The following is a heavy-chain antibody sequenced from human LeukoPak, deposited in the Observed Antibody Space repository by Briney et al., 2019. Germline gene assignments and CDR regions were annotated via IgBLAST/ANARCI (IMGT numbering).Heavy chain of an antibody. Sequence: NPSETLSLTCTVSGGFISSYYWSWIRQPPGKGLEWIGYIYYSGSTNYNPSLKSRVTISVDTSKNQFSLKLTSVTAADTAVYYCARGVPEYYDFWSGYFYYFDYWGQGTLVTVSS. J-gene: IGHJ4*02. CDR2: IYYSGST. D-gene: IGHD3-3*01. CDR3: ARGVPEYYDFWSGYFYYFDY. V-gene: IGHV4-59*01. CDR1: GGFISSYY.